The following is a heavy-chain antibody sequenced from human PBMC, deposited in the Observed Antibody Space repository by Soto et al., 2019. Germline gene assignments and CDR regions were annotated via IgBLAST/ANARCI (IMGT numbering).Heavy chain of an antibody. Sequence: QVQLVESGGGVVQPGRSLRLSCAASGFTFSSYGMHWARQAPGKGLEWVAVISYDGSNKYYADSVKGRFTISRDNSKNTLYLQMNSLRAEDTAVYYCAKNIGVENSLSLDPWGQGTLVTVSS. D-gene: IGHD6-19*01. CDR1: GFTFSSYG. CDR2: ISYDGSNK. CDR3: AKNIGVENSLSLDP. J-gene: IGHJ5*02. V-gene: IGHV3-30*18.